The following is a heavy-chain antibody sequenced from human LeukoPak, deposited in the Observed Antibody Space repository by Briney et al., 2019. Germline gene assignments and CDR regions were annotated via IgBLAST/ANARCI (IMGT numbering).Heavy chain of an antibody. D-gene: IGHD1-26*01. CDR3: ASRIVGTPDYFDY. Sequence: PGGSLRLSCAASGFTFSSYSMNWVRQAPAKGLEWVANIMQDGNEKYYVDSVKGRFTISRDNAKNSLYLQLNSLRVEDTAVYYCASRIVGTPDYFDYWGQGTLVTVSS. CDR1: GFTFSSYS. CDR2: IMQDGNEK. V-gene: IGHV3-7*01. J-gene: IGHJ4*02.